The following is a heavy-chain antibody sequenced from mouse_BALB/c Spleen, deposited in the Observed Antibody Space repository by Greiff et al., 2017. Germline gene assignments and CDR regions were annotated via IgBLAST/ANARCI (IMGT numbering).Heavy chain of an antibody. CDR2: ISYDGSN. D-gene: IGHD2-3*01. V-gene: IGHV3-6*02. Sequence: EVKLLESGPGLVKPSQSLSLTCSVTGYSITSGYYWNWIRQFPGNKLEWMGYISYDGSNNYNPSLKNRISITRDTSKNQFFLKLNSVTTEDTATYYCAKERIYDGYLYYAMDYWGQGTSVTVSS. CDR1: GYSITSGYY. CDR3: AKERIYDGYLYYAMDY. J-gene: IGHJ4*01.